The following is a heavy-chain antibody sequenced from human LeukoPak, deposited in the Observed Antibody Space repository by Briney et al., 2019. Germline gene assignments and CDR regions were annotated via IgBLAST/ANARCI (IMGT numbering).Heavy chain of an antibody. V-gene: IGHV4-59*01. CDR1: GGCFSSYY. CDR2: VYYNGIT. CDR3: ARGGGTFDY. J-gene: IGHJ4*02. D-gene: IGHD2-15*01. Sequence: SETLSLTCSVSGGCFSSYYWSWIRQPPGKGLEWIGYVYYNGITNYNPSLKSRVTMSIDTSRDQFSLKLNSVTAADTAVYYCARGGGTFDYWGQGTLVTLSS.